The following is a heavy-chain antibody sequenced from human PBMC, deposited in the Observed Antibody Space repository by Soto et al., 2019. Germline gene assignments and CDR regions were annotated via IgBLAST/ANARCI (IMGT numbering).Heavy chain of an antibody. CDR1: GGSISSGDYY. V-gene: IGHV4-61*08. Sequence: PSETLSLTCTVSGGSISSGDYYWSWIRQPPGKGLGWIGYIYYSGSTNYNPSLKSRVTISVDTSKNQFSLKLSSVTAADTAVYYCARDVDTYGRLDYWGQGTLVTVSS. CDR3: ARDVDTYGRLDY. J-gene: IGHJ4*02. CDR2: IYYSGST. D-gene: IGHD4-17*01.